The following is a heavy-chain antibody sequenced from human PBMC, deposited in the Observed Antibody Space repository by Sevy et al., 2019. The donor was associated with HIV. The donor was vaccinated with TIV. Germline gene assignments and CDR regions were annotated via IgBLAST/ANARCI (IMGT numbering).Heavy chain of an antibody. CDR1: GFTFTTYW. Sequence: GGSLRLSCAASGFTFTTYWMTWVRQAPGKGLEWVANINQDGSKINYVNSVKGRFIISRDNAKKSLYVQMNSLRADDTAVYYCARVRIFGKSESQYRFMDYWGQGTLVTVSS. V-gene: IGHV3-7*01. CDR2: INQDGSKI. CDR3: ARVRIFGKSESQYRFMDY. D-gene: IGHD3-10*01. J-gene: IGHJ4*02.